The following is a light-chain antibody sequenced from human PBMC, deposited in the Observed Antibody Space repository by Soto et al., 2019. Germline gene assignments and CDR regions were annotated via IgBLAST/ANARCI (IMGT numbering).Light chain of an antibody. J-gene: IGLJ2*01. CDR1: SGHSSYA. CDR2: LDSDGSH. Sequence: QLVLTQSPSASASLGASVKVTCTLSSGHSSYAIAWHQQQPEKGPRYLMKLDSDGSHSTGDGIPDRFSGSSSGAERYLTISSLQSEDEADYYCQTWGTGVQVVFGGGTKLTVL. V-gene: IGLV4-69*02. CDR3: QTWGTGVQVV.